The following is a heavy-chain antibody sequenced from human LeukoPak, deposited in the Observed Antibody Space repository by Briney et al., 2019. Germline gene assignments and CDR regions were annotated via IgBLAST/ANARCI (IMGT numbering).Heavy chain of an antibody. Sequence: GASVKVSCKASGYTFTSYYMHWVRQAPGQGLEWMGIINPSGGSTSYAQKFQGRVTMTTDTSTSTAYMELRSLRSDDTAVYYCARDKAIPGSGGYWGQGTLVTVSS. D-gene: IGHD3-10*01. CDR2: INPSGGST. CDR1: GYTFTSYY. V-gene: IGHV1-46*01. CDR3: ARDKAIPGSGGY. J-gene: IGHJ4*02.